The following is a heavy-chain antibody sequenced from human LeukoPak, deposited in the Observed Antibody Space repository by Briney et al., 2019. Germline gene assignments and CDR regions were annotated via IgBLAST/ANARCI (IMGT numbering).Heavy chain of an antibody. CDR3: AKLRESGTYFDY. CDR2: ISGSGGST. J-gene: IGHJ4*02. V-gene: IGHV3-23*01. CDR1: GFTFSSCD. D-gene: IGHD1-26*01. Sequence: GGSLRLSCAASGFTFSSCDMSWVRQAPGKGLEWVSAISGSGGSTYYADSVKGRFTVSRDSSKNTLSLQMNSLRAEDTAVYYCAKLRESGTYFDYWGQGTLVTVSS.